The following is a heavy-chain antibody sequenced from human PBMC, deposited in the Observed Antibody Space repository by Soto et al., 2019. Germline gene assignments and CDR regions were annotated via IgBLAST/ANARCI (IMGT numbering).Heavy chain of an antibody. Sequence: PGGSLRLSCAAYGFTFSSYAMSWVRQAPGKGLEWVSAISGSGGSTYYADSVKGRFTISRDNSKNTLYLQMNSLRAEDTAVYYCATGYSSSPRVNYYYYMDVWGKGTTVTVSS. D-gene: IGHD6-13*01. CDR3: ATGYSSSPRVNYYYYMDV. CDR2: ISGSGGST. J-gene: IGHJ6*03. V-gene: IGHV3-23*01. CDR1: GFTFSSYA.